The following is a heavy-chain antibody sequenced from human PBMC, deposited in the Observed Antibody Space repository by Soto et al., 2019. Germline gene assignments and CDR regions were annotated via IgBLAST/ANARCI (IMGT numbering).Heavy chain of an antibody. J-gene: IGHJ4*01. V-gene: IGHV3-30*03. D-gene: IGHD3-16*02. CDR2: ISYDGSNK. CDR1: GFTFSGYG. Sequence: GRSLRLSCAASGFTFSGYGRHWVRPAPGKGLEWVAVISYDGSNKYYADSVKGRFTISRDNSKNTLYLQMNSLRAEDTAVYYCMLYVYVWRSNRNRSGYFDFWGYGT. CDR3: MLYVYVWRSNRNRSGYFDF.